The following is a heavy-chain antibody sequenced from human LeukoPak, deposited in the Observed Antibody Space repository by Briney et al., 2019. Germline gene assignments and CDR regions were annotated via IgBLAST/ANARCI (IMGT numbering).Heavy chain of an antibody. J-gene: IGHJ4*02. CDR3: ARRVGATRSPNFDY. V-gene: IGHV4-39*01. CDR2: IYYSGST. Sequence: PSETLSLTCTVSGGSISSSSYYWGWIRQPPGKGLEWIGSIYYSGSTYYNPSLKSRVTISVDTSKNQFSLKLSSVTAADTAVYYCARRVGATRSPNFDYWGQGTLVTVSP. D-gene: IGHD1-26*01. CDR1: GGSISSSSYY.